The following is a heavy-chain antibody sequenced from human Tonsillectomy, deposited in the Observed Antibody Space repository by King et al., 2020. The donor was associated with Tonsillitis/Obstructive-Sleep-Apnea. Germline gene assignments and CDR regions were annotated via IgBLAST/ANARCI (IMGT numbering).Heavy chain of an antibody. V-gene: IGHV3-30*04. J-gene: IGHJ4*02. CDR1: GFTFSSYA. CDR3: ARGVLTIIPRTPPSIAEFDY. CDR2: ISYDGSNK. D-gene: IGHD6-6*01. Sequence: VQLVESGGGVVQPGRSLRLSCAASGFTFSSYAMHWVRQAPGKGLEWVAVISYDGSNKYYADSVKGRFTISRDNSKNTLYLQMNSLRAEDTAVYYCARGVLTIIPRTPPSIAEFDYWGQGTLVTVSS.